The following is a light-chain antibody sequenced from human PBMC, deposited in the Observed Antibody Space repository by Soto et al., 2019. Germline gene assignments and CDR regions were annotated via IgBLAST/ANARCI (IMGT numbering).Light chain of an antibody. CDR3: MQSQQRPPT. CDR2: FGS. V-gene: IGKV2-28*01. Sequence: DIVMTQSPLSLPVTPGEPASISCSSSQSLLQSNGYNYLDWYLQKPGQSPQLLIYFGSYRASGVPDRFSGSGSGTDFTLKIRRVEAEDVGVYYGMQSQQRPPTFGQGTKVEI. J-gene: IGKJ1*01. CDR1: QSLLQSNGYNY.